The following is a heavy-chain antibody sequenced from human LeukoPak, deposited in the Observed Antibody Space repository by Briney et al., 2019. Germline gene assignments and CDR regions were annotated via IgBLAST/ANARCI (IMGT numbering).Heavy chain of an antibody. CDR2: IDHSGST. CDR3: ARDLHSSGWSTFDY. D-gene: IGHD6-19*01. Sequence: PSETLSLTCTVSGYSISSGYYWGWIRPPPGKGLEWIGSIDHSGSTYYNPSLKSRVTMSVDTSKNQFSLKPSSVTAADTAVYYCARDLHSSGWSTFDYWGQGTLVTVSS. CDR1: GYSISSGYY. V-gene: IGHV4-38-2*02. J-gene: IGHJ4*02.